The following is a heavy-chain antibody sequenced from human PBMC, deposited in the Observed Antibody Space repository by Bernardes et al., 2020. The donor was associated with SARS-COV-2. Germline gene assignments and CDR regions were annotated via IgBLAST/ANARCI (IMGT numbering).Heavy chain of an antibody. CDR1: GLTFRSIA. V-gene: IGHV3-23*01. Sequence: LQPSRVALGLTFRSIAMSCVRDVHRQRLVWVSAISGSGGSTYYADAVKGRFTISRDNSKNTLYLQMNSLRAEDTAVYYCAKDTVVVPAAIPGGDYWGQGTLVTVSS. CDR2: ISGSGGST. J-gene: IGHJ4*02. CDR3: AKDTVVVPAAIPGGDY. D-gene: IGHD2-2*02.